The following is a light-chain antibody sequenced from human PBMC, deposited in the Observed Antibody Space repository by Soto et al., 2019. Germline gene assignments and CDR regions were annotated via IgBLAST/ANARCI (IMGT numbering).Light chain of an antibody. CDR2: GAS. J-gene: IGKJ1*01. CDR3: QESRSALWGK. V-gene: IGKV1-39*01. Sequence: DIQMTQSPSSLSASVGDRVTITCQASQDISYFLNWYQQKAGRAPAVLIYGASNLQGGVPLRFSGSGSGTDFTLTISGLQPEDSATYYCQESRSALWGKCGQGTKVDIK. CDR1: QDISYF.